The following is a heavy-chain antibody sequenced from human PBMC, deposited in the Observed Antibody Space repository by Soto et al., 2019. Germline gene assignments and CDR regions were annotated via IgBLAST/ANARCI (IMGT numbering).Heavy chain of an antibody. V-gene: IGHV6-1*01. CDR2: TYYRSKWSS. D-gene: IGHD3-22*01. CDR3: ERAGEYDSRGGFDP. CDR1: GDSFSSKTAA. Sequence: SQTLSLTGSISGDSFSSKTAACHWSRQSPSRGLECLGRTYYRSKWSSNYAVSVKSRITINPDTSKNQFSMQLNSVTPEATAVYYCERAGEYDSRGGFDPWGQGTLVTVSS. J-gene: IGHJ5*02.